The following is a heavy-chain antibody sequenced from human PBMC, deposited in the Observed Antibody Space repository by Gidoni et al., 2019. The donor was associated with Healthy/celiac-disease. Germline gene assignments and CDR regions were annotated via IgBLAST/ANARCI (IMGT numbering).Heavy chain of an antibody. V-gene: IGHV4-31*02. CDR1: GGYY. Sequence: GGYYWSWIRQHPGKGLEWIGYIYYSGSTYYNPSLKSRVTISVDTSKNQFSLKLSSVTAADTAVYYCARVLAARSINWFDPWGQGTLVTVSS. CDR3: ARVLAARSINWFDP. CDR2: IYYSGST. J-gene: IGHJ5*02. D-gene: IGHD6-6*01.